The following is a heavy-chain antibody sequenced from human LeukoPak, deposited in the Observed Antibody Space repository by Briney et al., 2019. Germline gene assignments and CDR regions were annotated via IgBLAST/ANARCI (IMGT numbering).Heavy chain of an antibody. CDR3: ARDHYYDSSGYSG. V-gene: IGHV4-34*01. CDR2: INHSGST. D-gene: IGHD3-22*01. Sequence: PSETLSLTCAVYGGSFSGYYWSWIRQPPGKGLEWIGEINHSGSTNCNPSLKSRVTISVDTSKNQFSLKLSSVTAADTAAYYCARDHYYDSSGYSGWGQGTLVTVSS. J-gene: IGHJ4*02. CDR1: GGSFSGYY.